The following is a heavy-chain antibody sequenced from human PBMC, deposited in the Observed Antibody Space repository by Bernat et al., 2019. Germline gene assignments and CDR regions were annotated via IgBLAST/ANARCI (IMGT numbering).Heavy chain of an antibody. V-gene: IGHV3-23*01. CDR1: GFTFSSYA. J-gene: IGHJ4*02. CDR2: ISGSGGST. Sequence: EVQLLESGGGLVQPGGSLRLSCAASGFTFSSYAMSWVRQAPGKGLEGVSAISGSGGSTYYADSVKGRFTISRDNSKNTLYLQMNSLRAEDTAVYYCAKCPIRPTEFDYWGQGTLVTVSS. CDR3: AKCPIRPTEFDY.